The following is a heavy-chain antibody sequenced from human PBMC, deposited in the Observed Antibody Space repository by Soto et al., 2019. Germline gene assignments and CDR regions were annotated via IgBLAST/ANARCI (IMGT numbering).Heavy chain of an antibody. J-gene: IGHJ4*02. CDR3: ARTLYGDNVDY. CDR1: GYTFTSYD. Sequence: QVQLVQSGAEVKKPGDSVKVSCKASGYTFTSYDINWVRQPTGQGLEWMGWMNPNSGNTGYTQKFQGRVTMTRNTSISTAYMALSSLRSADTAVYYWARTLYGDNVDYWGQGTLVTVSS. D-gene: IGHD4-17*01. V-gene: IGHV1-8*01. CDR2: MNPNSGNT.